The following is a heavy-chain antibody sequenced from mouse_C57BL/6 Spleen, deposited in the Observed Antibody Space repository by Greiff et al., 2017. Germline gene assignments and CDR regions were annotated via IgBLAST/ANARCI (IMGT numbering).Heavy chain of an antibody. CDR3: ARAPYGSRKDWFAY. J-gene: IGHJ3*01. D-gene: IGHD1-1*01. V-gene: IGHV5-4*01. Sequence: EVHLVESGGGLVKPGGSLKLSCAASGFTFSSYAMSWVRQTPEKRLEWVATISDGGSYTYYPDNVKGRFTISRDNAKNNLYLQMSHLKSEDTAMYYCARAPYGSRKDWFAYWGQGTLVTVSA. CDR1: GFTFSSYA. CDR2: ISDGGSYT.